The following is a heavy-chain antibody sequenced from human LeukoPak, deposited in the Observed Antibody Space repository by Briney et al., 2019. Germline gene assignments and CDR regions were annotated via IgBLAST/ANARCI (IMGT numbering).Heavy chain of an antibody. Sequence: PGGSLRLSCAASGFSFSNFGIHWVRQAPGKGLEWVAVISHDGSLKSYLDSVKGRFTMSRDNSKNTLYLQMDSLRLEDTAVYYCAKKNSFGSEAGDPLDVWGHGTLVTVSS. J-gene: IGHJ3*01. V-gene: IGHV3-30*18. CDR2: ISHDGSLK. CDR1: GFSFSNFG. D-gene: IGHD3-10*01. CDR3: AKKNSFGSEAGDPLDV.